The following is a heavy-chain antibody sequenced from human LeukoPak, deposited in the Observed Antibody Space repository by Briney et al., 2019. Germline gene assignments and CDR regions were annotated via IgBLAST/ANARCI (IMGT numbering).Heavy chain of an antibody. CDR3: VRAYYYDSSGYYFGNAFDI. D-gene: IGHD3-22*01. Sequence: SETLSLTCTVSGGSISSYYWSWIRQPPGKGLEWIGYIYYSGSTNYNPSLKSRVTISVDTSKNLFSLKLNSVTAADTAVYYCVRAYYYDSSGYYFGNAFDIWGQGTMVTVSS. CDR1: GGSISSYY. V-gene: IGHV4-59*12. J-gene: IGHJ3*02. CDR2: IYYSGST.